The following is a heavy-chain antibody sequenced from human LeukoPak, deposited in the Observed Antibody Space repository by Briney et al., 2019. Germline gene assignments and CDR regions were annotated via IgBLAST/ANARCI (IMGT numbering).Heavy chain of an antibody. Sequence: SETLSLTCTVSGGSISNNYWSWIRQPPGKGLEWIGYIYYSGSTNYNPSLKSRVTISVDTSKNQFSLKLSSVTAADTAVYYCASGGPVTRFDYWGQGTLVTVSS. D-gene: IGHD4-17*01. CDR3: ASGGPVTRFDY. CDR2: IYYSGST. CDR1: GGSISNNY. J-gene: IGHJ4*02. V-gene: IGHV4-59*01.